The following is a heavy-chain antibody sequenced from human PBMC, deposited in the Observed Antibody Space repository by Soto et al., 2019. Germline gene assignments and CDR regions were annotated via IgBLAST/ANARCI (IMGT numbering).Heavy chain of an antibody. CDR2: ISSSGSTI. D-gene: IGHD3-9*01. CDR1: GFTFSSYE. CDR3: ARGLLRYFDWLLSAEYFQH. Sequence: LRLSCAASGFTFSSYEMNWVRQAPGQGLEWVSYISSSGSTIYYADSVKGRFTISRDNAKNSRYLQMNSLRAEDTAVYYCARGLLRYFDWLLSAEYFQHWGQGTLVTVSS. J-gene: IGHJ1*01. V-gene: IGHV3-48*03.